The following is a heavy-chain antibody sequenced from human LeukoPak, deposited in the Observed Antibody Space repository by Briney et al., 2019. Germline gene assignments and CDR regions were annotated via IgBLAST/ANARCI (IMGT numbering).Heavy chain of an antibody. V-gene: IGHV3-21*01. J-gene: IGHJ4*02. CDR2: ISPSGNYI. CDR3: ARDLSSSTSCYSY. Sequence: PGGSLRLSCAASGFTLSDHYMNLVRQAPGKGLEWVSSISPSGNYIYYADSVEGRFTISRDNAKNSLYLQMNSLRAEDTAVYYCARDLSSSTSCYSYWGQGTLVTVSS. CDR1: GFTLSDHY. D-gene: IGHD2-2*01.